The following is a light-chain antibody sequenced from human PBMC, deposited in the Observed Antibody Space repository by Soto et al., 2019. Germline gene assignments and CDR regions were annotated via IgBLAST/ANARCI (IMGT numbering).Light chain of an antibody. CDR2: KAS. CDR3: QKYHSAPLT. V-gene: IGKV1-5*03. Sequence: DIQMTQSPSTLSASVGDRVTITCRASQSISSWLAWYQQKPGKAPKLLIYKASSLESGVPSRFSGSGYGTDFTLTISSLQPEDVATYYCQKYHSAPLTFGGGTKVEIK. CDR1: QSISSW. J-gene: IGKJ4*01.